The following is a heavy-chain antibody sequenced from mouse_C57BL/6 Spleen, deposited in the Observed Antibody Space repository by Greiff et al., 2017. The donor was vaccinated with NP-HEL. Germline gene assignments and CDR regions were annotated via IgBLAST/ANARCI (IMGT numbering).Heavy chain of an antibody. Sequence: EVKLQESGAELVKPGASVKLSCTASGFNFKDYYMHWVKQRTEQGLEWIGRIDPEDGDTKYAPKFQGKATITADTSSNTAYLQLSSLTSEDTAVYFCARARAVSNPPDYWGQGTTLTVSS. CDR1: GFNFKDYY. CDR2: IDPEDGDT. D-gene: IGHD2-5*01. V-gene: IGHV14-2*01. CDR3: ARARAVSNPPDY. J-gene: IGHJ2*01.